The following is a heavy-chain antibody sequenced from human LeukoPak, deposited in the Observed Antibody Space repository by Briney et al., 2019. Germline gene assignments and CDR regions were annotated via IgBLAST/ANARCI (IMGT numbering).Heavy chain of an antibody. CDR3: ARVLGFWSGYFDY. V-gene: IGHV4-59*01. Sequence: SETLSLTCTVSGGSISSYYWSWIRQPPGKGLEWIGYIYYSGSTNYNPSLKSRVTISVDTSKNQFSLKLSSVTVADTAVYYCARVLGFWSGYFDYWGQGTLVTVSS. CDR2: IYYSGST. D-gene: IGHD3-3*01. CDR1: GGSISSYY. J-gene: IGHJ4*02.